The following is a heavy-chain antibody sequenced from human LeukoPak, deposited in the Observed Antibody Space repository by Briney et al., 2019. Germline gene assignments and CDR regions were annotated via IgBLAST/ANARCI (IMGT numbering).Heavy chain of an antibody. V-gene: IGHV1-69*04. CDR3: ARDHITMVRGVIHAFDY. J-gene: IGHJ4*02. CDR1: GGTFSSYA. Sequence: SVKVSCKASGGTFSSYAISWVRQAPGQGLEWMGRIIPILGIANYAQKFQGRVTITADKSTSTAYMEPSSLRSEDTAVYYCARDHITMVRGVIHAFDYWGQGTLVTVSS. D-gene: IGHD3-10*01. CDR2: IIPILGIA.